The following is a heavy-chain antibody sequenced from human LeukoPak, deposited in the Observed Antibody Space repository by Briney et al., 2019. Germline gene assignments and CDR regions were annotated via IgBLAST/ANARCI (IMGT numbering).Heavy chain of an antibody. Sequence: GGSLRLSCAASGFSISSYAIHWVRQAPGKGLESVAVISYDGSNKYYADSVKGRFTISRDNSKNILYLQMNSLRADDTAVYYCASTDRATGTTWGLDYWGQGTLVTVSS. V-gene: IGHV3-30-3*01. CDR2: ISYDGSNK. D-gene: IGHD1-1*01. J-gene: IGHJ4*02. CDR1: GFSISSYA. CDR3: ASTDRATGTTWGLDY.